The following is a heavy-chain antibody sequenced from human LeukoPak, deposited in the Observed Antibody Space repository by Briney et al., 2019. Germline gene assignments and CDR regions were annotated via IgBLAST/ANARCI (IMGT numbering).Heavy chain of an antibody. V-gene: IGHV3-23*01. CDR1: GFTFSAYA. CDR2: IRGGGGSA. J-gene: IGHJ3*02. Sequence: AGGSLRLSCTASGFTFSAYAMTWVRQAPGKGPEWVSAIRGGGGSAFYADSVKGRFTISRDNSKYTLFLQMNSLRAEDTAVYYCARDPNGDYIGAFDMWGPGTMVTVSS. D-gene: IGHD4-17*01. CDR3: ARDPNGDYIGAFDM.